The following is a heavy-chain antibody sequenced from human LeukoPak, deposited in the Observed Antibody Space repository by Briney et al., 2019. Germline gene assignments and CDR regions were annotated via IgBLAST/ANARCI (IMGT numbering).Heavy chain of an antibody. CDR1: GGTFSSYA. CDR3: ARVVVVPAAMSDYYYYGMDV. Sequence: GASVTVSCKASGGTFSSYAISWVRQAPGQGLEWMGGIIPIFGTANYAQKFQGRVTITADESTSTAYMELSSLRSEDTAVYYCARVVVVPAAMSDYYYYGMDVWGQGTTVTVSS. CDR2: IIPIFGTA. J-gene: IGHJ6*02. D-gene: IGHD2-2*01. V-gene: IGHV1-69*13.